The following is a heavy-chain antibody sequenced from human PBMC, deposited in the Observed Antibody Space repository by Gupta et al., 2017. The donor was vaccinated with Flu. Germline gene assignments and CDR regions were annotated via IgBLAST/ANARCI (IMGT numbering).Heavy chain of an antibody. V-gene: IGHV3-30*18. CDR1: GFTFSDYG. Sequence: QAQLVKSGGGVVQPGTPLRLSCAASGFTFSDYGMHWVRQAPGKGLEGMAVMSDDGSNQWYADSVRGRFTISRDNSKNTLFLQMNSLRADDTAVYYCAKGGRHNWNYDGDYWGQGTLVTGSS. CDR2: MSDDGSNQ. J-gene: IGHJ4*02. CDR3: AKGGRHNWNYDGDY. D-gene: IGHD1-7*01.